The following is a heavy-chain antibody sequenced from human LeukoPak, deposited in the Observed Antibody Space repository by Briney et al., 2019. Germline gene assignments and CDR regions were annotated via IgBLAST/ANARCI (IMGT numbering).Heavy chain of an antibody. V-gene: IGHV4-31*03. D-gene: IGHD3-22*01. CDR1: GGSISSGGYY. CDR2: IYYSGST. CDR3: ATNYYDTSGYSP. J-gene: IGHJ5*02. Sequence: PSQTLSLTCTVSGGSISSGGYYWSWIRQHPGKGLEWIGYIYYSGSTYYNPSLKSRVTISVDTSKNQFTLKLSSVTAADTAVYYCATNYYDTSGYSPWGQGTLVTVSS.